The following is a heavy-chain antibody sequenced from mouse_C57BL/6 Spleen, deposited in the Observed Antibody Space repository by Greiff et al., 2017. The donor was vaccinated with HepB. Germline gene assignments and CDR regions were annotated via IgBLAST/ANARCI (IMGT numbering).Heavy chain of an antibody. J-gene: IGHJ2*01. CDR3: TRRAIVTTNYFDY. CDR1: GYTFTDYE. D-gene: IGHD2-5*01. V-gene: IGHV1-15*01. CDR2: IDPETGGT. Sequence: QVQLQQSGAELVRPGASVTLSCKASGYTFTDYEMHWVKQTPVHGLEWIGAIDPETGGTAYNQKFKGKAILTADKSSSTAYMELRSLTSEDSAVYYCTRRAIVTTNYFDYWGQGTTLTVSS.